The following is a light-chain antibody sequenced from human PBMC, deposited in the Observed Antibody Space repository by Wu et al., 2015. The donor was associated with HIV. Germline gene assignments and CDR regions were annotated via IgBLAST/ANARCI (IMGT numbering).Light chain of an antibody. J-gene: IGKJ1*01. CDR3: QQQGNFLNT. V-gene: IGKV3-20*01. CDR2: GAS. CDR1: QSVTSSY. Sequence: EIVLTQSPGTLSLSPGERATLSCRASQSVTSSYLAWYQQKPGQAPRLLIYGASSRATGIPDRFSGSGSGTDFTLTISRLEPEDFAVYYCQQQGNFLNTFGQGTKVEIK.